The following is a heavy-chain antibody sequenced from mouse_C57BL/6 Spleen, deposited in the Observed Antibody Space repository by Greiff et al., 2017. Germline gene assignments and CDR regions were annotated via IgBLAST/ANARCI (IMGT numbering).Heavy chain of an antibody. CDR1: GYAFSSYW. J-gene: IGHJ2*01. CDR3: ARGGWLPYYCDD. CDR2: IYPGDGDT. Sequence: QVQLKQSGAELVKPGASVKISCKASGYAFSSYWMNWVKQRPGQGLEWIGQIYPGDGDTNYNGKFKGKATLTADKSSSTAYMQLSSLTSEDSAVYFCARGGWLPYYCDDWGQGTTLTVSA. V-gene: IGHV1-80*01. D-gene: IGHD2-3*01.